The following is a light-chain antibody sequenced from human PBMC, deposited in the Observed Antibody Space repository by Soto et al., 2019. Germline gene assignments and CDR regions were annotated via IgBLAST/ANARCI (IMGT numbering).Light chain of an antibody. CDR3: ASWDDSLNGLL. V-gene: IGLV1-44*01. CDR1: SSNIGINA. Sequence: QSVLTQPPSASGTPGQRVTISCSGSSSNIGINAVNWYRQLPGTAPKLLMYDNNQRPSGVPDRVSGSKSGTSASLAISGLQSDDEADYYCASWDDSLNGLLFGTGTKVTVL. CDR2: DNN. J-gene: IGLJ1*01.